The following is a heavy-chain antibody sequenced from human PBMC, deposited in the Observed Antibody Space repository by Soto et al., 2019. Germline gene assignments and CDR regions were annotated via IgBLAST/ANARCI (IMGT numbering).Heavy chain of an antibody. CDR1: GFTFSSYG. Sequence: PEGSLRLSCAASGFTFSSYGMHWVRQAPGKGLEWVAVIWYDGSNKYYADSVKGRFTISRDNSKNTLYLQMNSLRAEDTAVYYCARDRETGGIVVVPAAISQYGMDVWGQGTTVTVSS. D-gene: IGHD2-2*01. V-gene: IGHV3-33*01. J-gene: IGHJ6*02. CDR3: ARDRETGGIVVVPAAISQYGMDV. CDR2: IWYDGSNK.